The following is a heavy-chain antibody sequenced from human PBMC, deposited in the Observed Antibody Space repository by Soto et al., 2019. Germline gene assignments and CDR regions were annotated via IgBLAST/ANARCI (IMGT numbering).Heavy chain of an antibody. D-gene: IGHD3-22*01. J-gene: IGHJ4*02. CDR1: GLNSSAYW. Sequence: LSVSSAASGLNSSAYWLDWIRQVQGKGRGWVSRNNSEGYNTIYADSVKGRFTISRDNDKITLYLQMNNLRVEDTAVYYCARDYDSSGYNSGSWGQGTLVTVSS. V-gene: IGHV3-74*01. CDR2: NNSEGYNT. CDR3: ARDYDSSGYNSGS.